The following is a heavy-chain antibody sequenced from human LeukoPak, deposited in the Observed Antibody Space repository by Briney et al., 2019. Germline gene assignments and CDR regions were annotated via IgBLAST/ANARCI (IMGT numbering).Heavy chain of an antibody. CDR3: VGGSHMDV. J-gene: IGHJ6*03. CDR1: GFFFSSYW. V-gene: IGHV3-7*01. Sequence: GGSLRLSCAASGFFFSSYWMTWVRQAPGKGLEWVANIKQDGSEKYYVDSVKGRFTISRDNAKKSLYLQMNSLRVEDTAVYYCVGGSHMDVWGKGTTVTVFS. CDR2: IKQDGSEK. D-gene: IGHD3-16*01.